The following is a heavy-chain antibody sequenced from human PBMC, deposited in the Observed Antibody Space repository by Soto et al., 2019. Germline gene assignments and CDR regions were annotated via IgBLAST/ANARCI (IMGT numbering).Heavy chain of an antibody. CDR1: GFTFSSYE. CDR3: AIIAYCGGDCYQTYYYYGMDV. V-gene: IGHV3-48*03. Sequence: LRLSCAASGFTFSSYEMNWVRQAPGKGLEWVSYISSSGSTIYYADSVKGRFTISRDNAKNSLYLQMNSLRAEDTAVYYCAIIAYCGGDCYQTYYYYGMDVWGQGTTVTVSS. J-gene: IGHJ6*02. D-gene: IGHD2-21*02. CDR2: ISSSGSTI.